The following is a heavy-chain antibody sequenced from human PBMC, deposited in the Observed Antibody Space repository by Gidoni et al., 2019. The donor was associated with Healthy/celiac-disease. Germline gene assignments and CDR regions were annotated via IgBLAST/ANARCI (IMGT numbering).Heavy chain of an antibody. CDR2: IISIFVTA. V-gene: IGHV1-69*06. J-gene: IGHJ3*02. CDR3: ARAPDDGYYLGAFDI. D-gene: IGHD4-17*01. CDR1: GGTYSCYA. Sequence: QVQLVQSGAELKKPGFSVKVSCKASGGTYSCYAIRWVRQAPGHGLDWMGGIISIFVTATDEQKFQGRVTITADKSTSPAYIELSSLISDDTSVYYCARAPDDGYYLGAFDIWGQGTMVTVSS.